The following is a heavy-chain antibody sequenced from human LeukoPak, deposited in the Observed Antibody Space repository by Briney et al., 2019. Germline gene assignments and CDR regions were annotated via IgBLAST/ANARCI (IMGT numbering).Heavy chain of an antibody. V-gene: IGHV4-34*01. Sequence: PSETLSLTCAVYGGSFSGYYWSWIRQPPGKGLEWIGEINHSGSTNYNPSLKSRVTISVDTSKNQFSLKLSSVTAADTAVYYCARGYLSGRCYSDWGQGTLVTVSS. D-gene: IGHD2-15*01. J-gene: IGHJ4*02. CDR3: ARGYLSGRCYSD. CDR2: INHSGST. CDR1: GGSFSGYY.